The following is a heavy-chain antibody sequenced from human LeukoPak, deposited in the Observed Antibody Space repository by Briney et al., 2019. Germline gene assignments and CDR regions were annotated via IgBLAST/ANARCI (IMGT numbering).Heavy chain of an antibody. J-gene: IGHJ6*02. CDR1: GGSISSYY. V-gene: IGHV4-59*01. D-gene: IGHD1-14*01. CDR3: ARANRNFGQLIYYYYGMDV. Sequence: SETLSLTCTVSGGSISSYYWSWIRQPPGKGLEWLGYIYYSGSTNYNPSLKSRVTISVDTSKNQFSLKLSSVTAADTAVYYCARANRNFGQLIYYYYGMDVWGQGTTVTVSS. CDR2: IYYSGST.